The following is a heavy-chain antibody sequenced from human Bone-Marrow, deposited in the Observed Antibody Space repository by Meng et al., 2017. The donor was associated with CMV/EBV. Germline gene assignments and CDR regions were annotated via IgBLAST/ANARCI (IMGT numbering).Heavy chain of an antibody. V-gene: IGHV4-39*01. CDR2: IYYSGST. CDR3: ARQEGGYCSSTSCANWFDP. D-gene: IGHD2-2*01. J-gene: IGHJ5*02. CDR1: GGSISSSSYY. Sequence: GSLRLSCTVSGGSISSSSYYWGWIRQPPGKGLEWFGSIYYSGSTYYNPALKSRVTISVDTSKNQFSPKPSSVTAADTAAYYCARQEGGYCSSTSCANWFDPWGQGTLVTVSS.